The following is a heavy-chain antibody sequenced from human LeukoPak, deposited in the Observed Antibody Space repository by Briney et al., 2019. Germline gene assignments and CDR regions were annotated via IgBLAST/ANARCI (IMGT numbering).Heavy chain of an antibody. V-gene: IGHV4-34*01. J-gene: IGHJ4*02. Sequence: SETLSLTCAVYGGSLTGYYWNWIRQPPGKGLEWIGEIHHSGSTNYNPSLKSRVTISVDTSKNQFSLKVTSVTAADTAVYYCASIPTYYYGSGSYGPDYWGQGTLVTVSS. CDR3: ASIPTYYYGSGSYGPDY. D-gene: IGHD3-10*01. CDR1: GGSLTGYY. CDR2: IHHSGST.